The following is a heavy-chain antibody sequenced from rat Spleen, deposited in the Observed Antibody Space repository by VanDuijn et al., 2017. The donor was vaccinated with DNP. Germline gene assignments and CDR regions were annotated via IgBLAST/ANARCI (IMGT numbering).Heavy chain of an antibody. D-gene: IGHD1-11*01. Sequence: EVKLVESGGVLVQPGRSLKLSCAVSGLNFSDYWMGWVRQAPGKGLEWMGEIKQDSSVINHNPSLRDRFTISRDNAQDSLYLQMNNLGSEDTAIYYCARLGWHGWFAYWGQGTLVTVSS. CDR2: IKQDSSVI. V-gene: IGHV4-2*01. J-gene: IGHJ3*01. CDR3: ARLGWHGWFAY. CDR1: GLNFSDYW.